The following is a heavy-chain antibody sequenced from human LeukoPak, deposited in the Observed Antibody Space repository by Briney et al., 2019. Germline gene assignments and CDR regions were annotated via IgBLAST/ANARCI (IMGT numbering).Heavy chain of an antibody. V-gene: IGHV4-39*01. Sequence: SETLSLTCTVSGGSISSSSYYWGWIRQPPGKGLEWIGSIYYSGSTYYNPSLKSRVTISVDTSKNQFSLKLSSVTAADTAVYYCARHAPEVVVASLNWFDPWGQGTLVTVSS. CDR2: IYYSGST. D-gene: IGHD2-15*01. CDR1: GGSISSSSYY. J-gene: IGHJ5*02. CDR3: ARHAPEVVVASLNWFDP.